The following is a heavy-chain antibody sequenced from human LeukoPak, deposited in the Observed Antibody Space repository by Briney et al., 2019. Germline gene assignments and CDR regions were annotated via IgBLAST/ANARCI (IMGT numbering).Heavy chain of an antibody. CDR3: ARGGLWFGVYSDY. Sequence: GSLRLSCAASGFTFSSYAMSCVRQAPEKGLEWVSAISGSGGSTYYAASVKGRFTISRDNSKNTLYLQMNSLRAEDTAVYYCARGGLWFGVYSDYWGQGTLVTVSS. CDR1: GFTFSSYA. J-gene: IGHJ4*02. V-gene: IGHV3-23*01. D-gene: IGHD3-10*01. CDR2: ISGSGGST.